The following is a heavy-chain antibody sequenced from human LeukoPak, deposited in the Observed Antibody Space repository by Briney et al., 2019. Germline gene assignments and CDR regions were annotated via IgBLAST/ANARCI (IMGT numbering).Heavy chain of an antibody. CDR3: ARESDYYDSSAGYFDL. D-gene: IGHD3-22*01. V-gene: IGHV3-13*04. CDR2: IGTAGDT. J-gene: IGHJ2*01. Sequence: PGGSLRLSCAASGFTFSDYDMHWVRQVTGKGLEWFSGIGTAGDTYYPGSVKGRFTISRVNAKKSLYLQMNSLRAGDTAVYYCARESDYYDSSAGYFDLWGRGTLVTVSS. CDR1: GFTFSDYD.